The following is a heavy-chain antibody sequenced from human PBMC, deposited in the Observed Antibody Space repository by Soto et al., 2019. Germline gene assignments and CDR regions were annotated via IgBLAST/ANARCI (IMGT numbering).Heavy chain of an antibody. V-gene: IGHV1-2*02. CDR1: GYTFTGYY. J-gene: IGHJ6*02. D-gene: IGHD3-22*01. CDR2: INPNSGGT. CDR3: ASRRVEQIVEYYYYGMDV. Sequence: GASVKVSCKASGYTFTGYYMHWVRQAPGQGLEWMGWINPNSGGTNYAQKFQGRVTMTRDTSISTAYMELSRLRSDDTAVYYCASRRVEQIVEYYYYGMDVWGQGTTVTVSS.